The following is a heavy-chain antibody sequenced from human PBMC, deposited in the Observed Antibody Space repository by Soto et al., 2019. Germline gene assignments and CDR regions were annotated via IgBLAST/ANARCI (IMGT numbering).Heavy chain of an antibody. V-gene: IGHV1-24*01. CDR1: GYSHSELV. D-gene: IGHD3-22*01. CDR2: FDPEDGET. CDR3: ATWANSGYYYY. J-gene: IGHJ4*02. Sequence: ASVKVSCKVSGYSHSELVMHRVRQAPGKGLEWMGGFDPEDGETIYAQEFQGRVTMTEDKSTDTAYMDLSRLTSEDTAVYYCATWANSGYYYYWGQGTLVTVSS.